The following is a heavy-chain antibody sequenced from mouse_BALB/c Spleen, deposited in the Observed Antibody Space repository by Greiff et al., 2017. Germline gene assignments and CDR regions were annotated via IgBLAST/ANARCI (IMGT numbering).Heavy chain of an antibody. CDR2: IWSGGST. D-gene: IGHD1-1*01. CDR1: GFSLTSYG. Sequence: VQRVESGPGLVQPSQSLSITCTVSGFSLTSYGVHWVRQSPGKGLEWLGVIWSGGSTDYNAAFISRLSISKDNSKSQVFFKMNSLQANDTAIYYCARGVVATYYFDYWGQGTTLTVSS. J-gene: IGHJ2*01. V-gene: IGHV2-2*02. CDR3: ARGVVATYYFDY.